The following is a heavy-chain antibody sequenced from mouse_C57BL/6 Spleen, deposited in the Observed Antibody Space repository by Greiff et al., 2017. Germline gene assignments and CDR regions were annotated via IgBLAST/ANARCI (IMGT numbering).Heavy chain of an antibody. CDR2: IRNKANGYTT. CDR3: ASKGSFYDIDD. CDR1: GFTFTAYY. J-gene: IGHJ4*01. Sequence: EVKLMESGGGLVQPGGSLSLSCAASGFTFTAYYMSWVRQPPGKALEWLGFIRNKANGYTTAYSASVKGRFTISRDNYQSILYRQMNALRAEDRATYYCASKGSFYDIDDWGQGTSVTVSS. V-gene: IGHV7-3*01.